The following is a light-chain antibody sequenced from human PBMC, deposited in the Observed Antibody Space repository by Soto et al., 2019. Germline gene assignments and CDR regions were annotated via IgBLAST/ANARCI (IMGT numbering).Light chain of an antibody. Sequence: QSALTQPASVSGSPGQSITISCTGTSSDVGGYKYVSWYQHHPGKGPKLMLYDASNRPSGVSNRFSGSKSGNTASLTISGLQAEDEADYYCSSYTSSTTYVFGTGTKVTVL. CDR3: SSYTSSTTYV. CDR1: SSDVGGYKY. CDR2: DAS. J-gene: IGLJ1*01. V-gene: IGLV2-14*01.